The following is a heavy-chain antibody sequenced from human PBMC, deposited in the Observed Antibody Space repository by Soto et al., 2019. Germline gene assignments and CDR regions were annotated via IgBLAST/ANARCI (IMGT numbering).Heavy chain of an antibody. CDR1: GGTFSSYA. V-gene: IGHV1-69*13. Sequence: SVKVSCKASGGTFSSYAISWVRQAPGQGLEWMGGIIPIFGTANYAQKFQGRVTITADESTSTAYMELSSLRSEDTAVYYCARDCPPTVTHYYYYGMDVWGQGTTVTVSS. CDR3: ARDCPPTVTHYYYYGMDV. J-gene: IGHJ6*02. CDR2: IIPIFGTA. D-gene: IGHD4-17*01.